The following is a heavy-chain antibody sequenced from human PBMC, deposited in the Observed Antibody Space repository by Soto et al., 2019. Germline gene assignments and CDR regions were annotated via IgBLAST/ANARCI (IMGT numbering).Heavy chain of an antibody. V-gene: IGHV3-30*18. CDR3: AKAPGPVVPAALNWFDP. Sequence: GGSLRLSCAASGFTFSSYGMHWVRQAPGKRLEWVAVISYDGSNKYYADSVKGRFTISRDNSKNTLYLQMNSLRAEDTAVYYCAKAPGPVVPAALNWFDPWGQGTLVTVSS. D-gene: IGHD2-2*01. J-gene: IGHJ5*02. CDR1: GFTFSSYG. CDR2: ISYDGSNK.